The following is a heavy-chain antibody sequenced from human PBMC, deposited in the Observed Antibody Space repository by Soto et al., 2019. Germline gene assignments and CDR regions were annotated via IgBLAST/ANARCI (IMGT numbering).Heavy chain of an antibody. D-gene: IGHD3-22*01. Sequence: SETLSLTCSVSAGFISGSSNYWGWIRLTPGKGLEWLGSIHYSGKTWDNLSLKGRVNISVDTSKNQFSLELSSVTAADTAVYYCARPHYHSNTFYYYFDYWGQGTPVTVSS. CDR2: IHYSGKT. J-gene: IGHJ4*02. CDR3: ARPHYHSNTFYYYFDY. V-gene: IGHV4-39*01. CDR1: AGFISGSSNY.